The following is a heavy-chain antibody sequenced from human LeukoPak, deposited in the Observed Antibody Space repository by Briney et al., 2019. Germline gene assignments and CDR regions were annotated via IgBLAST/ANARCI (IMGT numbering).Heavy chain of an antibody. J-gene: IGHJ3*02. CDR3: ASGAFYSRGGSGAFEI. V-gene: IGHV1-2*02. CDR1: GYTFTSHY. Sequence: ASVKVSCKASGYTFTSHYMHSVRPAPGQGLGWMGWINLNSGGTTNAQKFQGRATMNKETSISTAYMALRRLPSDATPAIYFASGAFYSRGGSGAFEIWGDGTMCTVSS. CDR2: INLNSGGT. D-gene: IGHD6-19*01.